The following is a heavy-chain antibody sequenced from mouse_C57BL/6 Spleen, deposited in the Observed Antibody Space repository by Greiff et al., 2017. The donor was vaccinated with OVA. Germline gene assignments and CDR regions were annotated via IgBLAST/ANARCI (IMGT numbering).Heavy chain of an antibody. J-gene: IGHJ3*01. Sequence: EVQLQQSGPELVKPGASVKISCKASGYTFTDYYMNWVKQSHGKSLEWIGDINPNNGGTSYNQKFTGKATLTVDKSSSTAYMELRSLTSEDSAVYYCASPYGSWFAYWGQGTLVTVSA. V-gene: IGHV1-26*01. D-gene: IGHD1-1*02. CDR3: ASPYGSWFAY. CDR1: GYTFTDYY. CDR2: INPNNGGT.